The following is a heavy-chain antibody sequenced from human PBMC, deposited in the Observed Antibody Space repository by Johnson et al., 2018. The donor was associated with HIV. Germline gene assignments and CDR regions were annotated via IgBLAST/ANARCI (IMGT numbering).Heavy chain of an antibody. CDR2: ISSGGST. V-gene: IGHV3-NL1*01. CDR1: GFTFSTYG. D-gene: IGHD6-6*01. CDR3: ASTRLGAFDI. J-gene: IGHJ3*02. Sequence: QVQLVESGGGVVQSGGSLRLSYDASGFTFSTYGIHWVRQAPGKGLEWVSVISSGGSTFYAGSVKGRFTISRDNSGNTLYLQMDSLRVEDTAVYYCASTRLGAFDIWGQGTMVTVSS.